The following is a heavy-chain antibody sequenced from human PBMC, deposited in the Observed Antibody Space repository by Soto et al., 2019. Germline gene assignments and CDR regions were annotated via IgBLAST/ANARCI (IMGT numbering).Heavy chain of an antibody. J-gene: IGHJ4*02. CDR3: ARDPDSSSWSIGY. V-gene: IGHV3-21*01. Sequence: EVQLVESGGGLVKPGGSLRLSCAASGFTFSSYSMNWVRQAPGQGLEWVSSISSSSSYIYYADSVKGRFTISRDNAKNSLYLQMNSLRAEDTAVYYCARDPDSSSWSIGYWGQGTLVTVSS. CDR1: GFTFSSYS. CDR2: ISSSSSYI. D-gene: IGHD6-13*01.